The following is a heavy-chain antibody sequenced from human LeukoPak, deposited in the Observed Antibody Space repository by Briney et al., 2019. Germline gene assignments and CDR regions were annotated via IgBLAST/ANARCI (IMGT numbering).Heavy chain of an antibody. CDR1: GFTFKSYA. D-gene: IGHD6-6*01. V-gene: IGHV3-64*05. CDR2: INTNGAST. J-gene: IGHJ4*02. Sequence: GGSLRLSCSASGFTFKSYAMHWVRQAPGKGLEYVSSINTNGASTYYAGSVKGRFTIPRDNSRNTVYVQMNSLTPEDTAVYYCVKGLDYSSSQMDSWGQGTLVTVSS. CDR3: VKGLDYSSSQMDS.